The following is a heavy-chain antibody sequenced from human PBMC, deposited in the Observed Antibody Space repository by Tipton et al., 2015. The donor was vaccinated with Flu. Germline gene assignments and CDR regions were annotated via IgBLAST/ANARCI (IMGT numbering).Heavy chain of an antibody. Sequence: QLVQSGGGVVRPGRSLRLSCAASGFIFSTYGMHWVRQAPGKGLEWVAVIWYDGSNKYYADSVKGRFTISRDNSKNTVYLQMNSLRAEATAVYYCAKDKDEIYASEDRAQGTLLTVSS. CDR2: IWYDGSNK. D-gene: IGHD2/OR15-2a*01. CDR1: GFIFSTYG. V-gene: IGHV3-33*06. J-gene: IGHJ1*01. CDR3: AKDKDEIYASED.